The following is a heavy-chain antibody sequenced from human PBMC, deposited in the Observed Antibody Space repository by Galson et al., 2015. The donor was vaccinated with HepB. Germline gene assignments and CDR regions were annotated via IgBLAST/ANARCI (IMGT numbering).Heavy chain of an antibody. CDR1: GFIFRNYD. V-gene: IGHV3-21*01. CDR2: ITSSSSYV. J-gene: IGHJ6*04. CDR3: ARERYEDGYSSSWYPDYDPGMDV. D-gene: IGHD6-13*01. Sequence: SLRLSCAGSGFIFRNYDMNWVRQAPGKGLEWVASITSSSSYVYYADSVEGRFTISRDNAKKSLYLDMNGLRAEDTAVYYCARERYEDGYSSSWYPDYDPGMDVWGKGTTVTVYS.